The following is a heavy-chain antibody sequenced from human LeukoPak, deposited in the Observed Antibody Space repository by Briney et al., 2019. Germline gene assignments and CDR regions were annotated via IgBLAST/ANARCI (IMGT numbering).Heavy chain of an antibody. V-gene: IGHV3-23*01. J-gene: IGHJ4*02. Sequence: GGSLRLSCAASGFTFSYCGMSWVRQAPGKGLEWVSGISGSGDNTYYADSVKGRFTISRDNSKNTLYVQVNSLGTEDTAAYYCAKGSYYDSSGSFYFDYWGQGTLVTVSS. D-gene: IGHD3-22*01. CDR2: ISGSGDNT. CDR1: GFTFSYCG. CDR3: AKGSYYDSSGSFYFDY.